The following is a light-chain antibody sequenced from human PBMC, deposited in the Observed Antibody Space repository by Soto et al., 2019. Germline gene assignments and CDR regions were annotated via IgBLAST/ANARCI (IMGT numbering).Light chain of an antibody. Sequence: EIVMTPFPATLSVSPGEGATLSCRASQSVSSKLAWYQQKPGQAPRLLIYGASTRATGIPARFSGSGSGTEFTLIISSLQSEDSAVYYCQQYNSWLWTFGQGTKVDIK. J-gene: IGKJ1*01. CDR3: QQYNSWLWT. CDR1: QSVSSK. V-gene: IGKV3-15*01. CDR2: GAS.